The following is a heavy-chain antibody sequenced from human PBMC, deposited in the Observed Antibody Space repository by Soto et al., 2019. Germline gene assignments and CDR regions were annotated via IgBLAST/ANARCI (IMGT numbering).Heavy chain of an antibody. CDR3: ARGGRLVPNYFDY. D-gene: IGHD6-19*01. CDR1: GGSFSGYY. J-gene: IGHJ4*02. Sequence: SETLSLTCAVYGGSFSGYYWSWIRQPPGKGLEWIGEINHSGSTNYNPSLKSRVTISVDTSKNQFSLKLSSVTAADTAVYYCARGGRLVPNYFDYWGQGTLVTVSS. CDR2: INHSGST. V-gene: IGHV4-34*01.